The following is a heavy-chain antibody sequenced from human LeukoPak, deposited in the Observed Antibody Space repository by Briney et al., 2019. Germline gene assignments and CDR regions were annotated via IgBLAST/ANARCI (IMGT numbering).Heavy chain of an antibody. CDR1: GFNVGSYA. J-gene: IGHJ4*02. Sequence: GGSLRLSCAASGFNVGSYAVSWVRQAPGKGLEWVSTISGSSGRPYYADSVRGRFTSSRDSSKNTLSLQMNSLRAEDTAVYYCAQASLRFFDWSPDSWGQGTLVTVSS. V-gene: IGHV3-23*01. CDR3: AQASLRFFDWSPDS. D-gene: IGHD3-9*01. CDR2: ISGSSGRP.